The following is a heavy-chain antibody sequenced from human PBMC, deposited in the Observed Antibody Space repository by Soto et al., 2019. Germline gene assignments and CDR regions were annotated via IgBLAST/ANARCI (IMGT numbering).Heavy chain of an antibody. D-gene: IGHD5-18*01. J-gene: IGHJ5*02. CDR3: AKGGYKYGLDP. V-gene: IGHV3-23*01. CDR2: ISESGDNT. Sequence: EVQLLESGGGLVQPGGSLRLSCAASGFTFSSSAMSWVRQAPGKGPEWVSAISESGDNTFSADSVKGRFTISRDNTKNTLYLQMSSRRAEDTAVYFCAKGGYKYGLDPWGQGTLVTVSS. CDR1: GFTFSSSA.